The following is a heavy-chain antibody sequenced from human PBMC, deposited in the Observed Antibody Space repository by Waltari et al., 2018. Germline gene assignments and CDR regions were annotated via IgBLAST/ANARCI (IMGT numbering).Heavy chain of an antibody. V-gene: IGHV1-69*13. Sequence: QVQLVQSGAEVKKPGSSVKVSCKASGGTFSSYAISWVRQAPGQGLEWMGGIIPIFGTANYAQKFQGRVTITADESTSTAYMELSSLRSEDTAVYYCARDRRSIAAAGKEYFQHWGQGTLVTVSS. CDR3: ARDRRSIAAAGKEYFQH. CDR2: IIPIFGTA. J-gene: IGHJ1*01. D-gene: IGHD6-13*01. CDR1: GGTFSSYA.